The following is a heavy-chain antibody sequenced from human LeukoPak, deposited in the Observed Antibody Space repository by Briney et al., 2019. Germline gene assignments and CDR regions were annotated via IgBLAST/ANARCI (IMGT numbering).Heavy chain of an antibody. D-gene: IGHD2-15*01. CDR2: IYTSGST. Sequence: SETLSLTCTVSGGSISSYYWSWIRQPAGKGLEWIGRIYTSGSTNYNPSLKSRVTMSVDTSKNQFSLKLSSVTAADTAVYYCAIAPKEVASSYYYGIYVWGQGTTVTVSS. CDR3: AIAPKEVASSYYYGIYV. V-gene: IGHV4-4*07. J-gene: IGHJ6*02. CDR1: GGSISSYY.